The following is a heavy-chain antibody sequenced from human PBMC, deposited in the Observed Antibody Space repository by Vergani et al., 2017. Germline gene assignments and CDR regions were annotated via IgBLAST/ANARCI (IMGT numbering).Heavy chain of an antibody. CDR1: GYTFTSYD. Sequence: QVQLVQSGAEVKKPGASVKVSCKASGYTFTSYDINWVRQATGQGLEWMGWISAYNGNTNYAQKLQGRVTMTTDTSTSTAYMELRSLRSDDTAVYYCARVGPPRIAARPPDYWGQGTLVTVSS. CDR3: ARVGPPRIAARPPDY. V-gene: IGHV1-18*01. CDR2: ISAYNGNT. D-gene: IGHD6-6*01. J-gene: IGHJ4*02.